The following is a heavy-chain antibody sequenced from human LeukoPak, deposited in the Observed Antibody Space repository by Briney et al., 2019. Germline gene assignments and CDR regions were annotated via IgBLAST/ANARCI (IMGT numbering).Heavy chain of an antibody. J-gene: IGHJ2*01. CDR3: ARPKETYYYDSSGYGNWYFDL. D-gene: IGHD3-22*01. V-gene: IGHV1-2*02. Sequence: ASVKVSCKASGYTFTGYYMHWVRQAPGQGLERMGWINPSSCGTNYAQKFQGRVTMTRDTSISTAYMELSRLRSDDTAVYYCARPKETYYYDSSGYGNWYFDLWGRGTLVTVS. CDR1: GYTFTGYY. CDR2: INPSSCGT.